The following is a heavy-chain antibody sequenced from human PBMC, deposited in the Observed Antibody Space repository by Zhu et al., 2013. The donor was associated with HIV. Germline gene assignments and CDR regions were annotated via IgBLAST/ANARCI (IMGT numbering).Heavy chain of an antibody. CDR2: ISNDGSKK. CDR1: GFTFSSYG. Sequence: QVQLVESGGGVVQPGRSLRLSCAASGFTFSSYGMHWVRQAPGRGLEWVAVISNDGSKKFYADSVKGRIHHFQRQFQEHAVSANGQPESGGHGCLYCAQATYPTKPLDYWGQGTLVTVSS. CDR3: AQATYPTKPLDY. D-gene: IGHD2-8*01. J-gene: IGHJ4*02. V-gene: IGHV3-30*18.